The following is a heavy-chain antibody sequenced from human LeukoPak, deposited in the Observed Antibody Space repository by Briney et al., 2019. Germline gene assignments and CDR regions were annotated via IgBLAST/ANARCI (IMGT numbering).Heavy chain of an antibody. CDR1: GGSISSYC. CDR3: ARGVAAAYWFDP. J-gene: IGHJ5*02. Sequence: PSETLSLTCTVSGGSISSYCWSWIRQPPGKGLEWIGYIYYSGSTNYNPSLKSRVTISVDTSKNQFSLKLSSVTAADTAVYYCARGVAAAYWFDPWGQGTLVTVSS. V-gene: IGHV4-59*01. CDR2: IYYSGST. D-gene: IGHD6-13*01.